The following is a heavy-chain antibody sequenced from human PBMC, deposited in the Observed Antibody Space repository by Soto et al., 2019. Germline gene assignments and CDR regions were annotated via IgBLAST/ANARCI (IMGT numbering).Heavy chain of an antibody. Sequence: PSDTLSVTCTVSGGSISVNYWSWIRQPPGKGLEWIGYMYNTGSTVYNPSFKSRVTISVDTSKNQFSLKLNSVTAADTAVYYCARDLWGYCGTDCYPLDVWGQGTTVTVS. D-gene: IGHD2-21*02. J-gene: IGHJ6*02. CDR1: GGSISVNY. CDR3: ARDLWGYCGTDCYPLDV. CDR2: MYNTGST. V-gene: IGHV4-59*01.